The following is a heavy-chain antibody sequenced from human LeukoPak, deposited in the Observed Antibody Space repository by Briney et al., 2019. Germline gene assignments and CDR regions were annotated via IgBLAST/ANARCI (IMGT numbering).Heavy chain of an antibody. CDR2: IIPIFGTA. J-gene: IGHJ6*03. V-gene: IGHV1-69*05. Sequence: SVKVSCKASGGTFSSYAISWVRQAPGQGLEWMGGIIPIFGTANYAQKFPGRVTITTDESTSTAYMELSSLRSEDTAVYYCARVVGYCSSTSCYRSNYYYMDVWGKGTTVTVSS. D-gene: IGHD2-2*02. CDR3: ARVVGYCSSTSCYRSNYYYMDV. CDR1: GGTFSSYA.